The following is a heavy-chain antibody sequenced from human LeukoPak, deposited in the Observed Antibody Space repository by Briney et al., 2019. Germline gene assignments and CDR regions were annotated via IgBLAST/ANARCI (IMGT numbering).Heavy chain of an antibody. D-gene: IGHD3-3*01. CDR1: GFTFINAW. Sequence: GGSLRLSCAASGFTFINAWMSWVRQAPGKGLEWVGRIKRKTDGGTTDYPAPVKGRFTISRDDSKNTLFLQMNSLKTEDTAVYYCTTSPAYDFWSGYLNYYFDYWGQGTLVTVSS. J-gene: IGHJ4*02. CDR2: IKRKTDGGTT. CDR3: TTSPAYDFWSGYLNYYFDY. V-gene: IGHV3-15*01.